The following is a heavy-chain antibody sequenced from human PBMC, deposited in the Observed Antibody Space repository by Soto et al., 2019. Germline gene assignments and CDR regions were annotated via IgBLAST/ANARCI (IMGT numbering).Heavy chain of an antibody. CDR2: ISSSRSNI. Sequence: PGGSLRLSCAASGFTFSSYSMNWVRQAPGKGLEWVSSISSSRSNIYYADSVKGRFTISRDNSKNTLYLQMNSLRAEDTAVYYCAKDTLPSRYYDFWSGSSTPGPYGMDVWGQGTTVTVSS. CDR1: GFTFSSYS. CDR3: AKDTLPSRYYDFWSGSSTPGPYGMDV. D-gene: IGHD3-3*01. V-gene: IGHV3-21*01. J-gene: IGHJ6*02.